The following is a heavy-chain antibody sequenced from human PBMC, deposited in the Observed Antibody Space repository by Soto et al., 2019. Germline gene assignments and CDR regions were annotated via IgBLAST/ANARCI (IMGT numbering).Heavy chain of an antibody. V-gene: IGHV5-51*01. D-gene: IGHD5-12*01. CDR3: ARKHSGGYSKWFDP. J-gene: IGHJ5*02. CDR2: IYPGDFDT. CDR1: GDSFTTYL. Sequence: PGESLKISCRVSGDSFTTYLISWVRQMPVKGLEWMGIIYPGDFDTRYSPSFQGQVTISVDKSINTAYLQWKSLKASDSAMYYCARKHSGGYSKWFDPWGQGTLVTVSS.